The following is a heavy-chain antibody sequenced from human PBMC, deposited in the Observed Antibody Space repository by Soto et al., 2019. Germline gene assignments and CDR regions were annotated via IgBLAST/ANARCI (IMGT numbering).Heavy chain of an antibody. Sequence: EEQLLESGGDLVQPGGSLRLSCVASGITFRSRAMSWVRQAPGEGLEWVSVTTDTDGDRKYADSVRGRFTISRDNSKNTLYLQMNSLKTEDTAVYYCTTVKSGWLGDYWGQGTLVTVSS. D-gene: IGHD6-19*01. CDR3: TTVKSGWLGDY. V-gene: IGHV3-23*01. J-gene: IGHJ4*02. CDR1: GITFRSRA. CDR2: TTDTDGDR.